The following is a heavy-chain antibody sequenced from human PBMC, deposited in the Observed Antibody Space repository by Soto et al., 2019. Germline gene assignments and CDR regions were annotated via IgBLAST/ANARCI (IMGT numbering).Heavy chain of an antibody. D-gene: IGHD3-9*01. CDR3: AGDSYDVLTGQKRYFDH. J-gene: IGHJ4*02. CDR1: GFSLEDYT. CDR2: ISWDGGRT. V-gene: IGHV3-43*01. Sequence: GGSLRLSCAASGFSLEDYTMHWVRHTPGKGPEWISLISWDGGRTLYSDSVKGRFIISRDNSKNSLYLQMNSLTTEDTALYFCAGDSYDVLTGQKRYFDHWGQGTLVTV.